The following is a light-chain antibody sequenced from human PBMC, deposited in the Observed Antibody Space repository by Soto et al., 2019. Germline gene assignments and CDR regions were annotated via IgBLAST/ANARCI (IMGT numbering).Light chain of an antibody. V-gene: IGKV3-15*01. J-gene: IGKJ4*01. CDR2: GAS. CDR1: QSVSSN. CDR3: HQYNKWPSFT. Sequence: EIVMTQSPATLSVSPGERATLSCRASQSVSSNLAWYQQKPGQAPRLLIYGASTRATGIPARFSGSGSGTEFTLTISSLQSEDFALYYCHQYNKWPSFTFGGGTKVEIK.